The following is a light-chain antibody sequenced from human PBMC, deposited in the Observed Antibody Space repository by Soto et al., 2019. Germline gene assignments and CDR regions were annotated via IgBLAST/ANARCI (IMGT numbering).Light chain of an antibody. CDR2: GAS. V-gene: IGKV3-15*01. CDR3: QQYNNWPPFT. Sequence: EIVMTQSPATLSLSPGERATLSCRASQSVNSNLAWYQQKPGQAPRLLIYGASTRATGIPARFSGSGSGTEFTLTISSLQSEDFAVYYCQQYNNWPPFTFGQGTKLEIK. CDR1: QSVNSN. J-gene: IGKJ2*01.